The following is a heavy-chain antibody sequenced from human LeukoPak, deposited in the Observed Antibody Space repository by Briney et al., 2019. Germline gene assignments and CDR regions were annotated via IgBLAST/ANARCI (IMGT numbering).Heavy chain of an antibody. V-gene: IGHV3-33*06. Sequence: GGSLRLSCAASGFTFSSYGMHWVRQAPGKGLEWVAVIWYDGSNKYYADSVKGRFTISRDNSKNTLYLQMNSLRAEDTAVYYCAKHMYLRGVSPFDYWGQGTLVTVSS. CDR1: GFTFSSYG. D-gene: IGHD3-10*01. CDR3: AKHMYLRGVSPFDY. J-gene: IGHJ4*02. CDR2: IWYDGSNK.